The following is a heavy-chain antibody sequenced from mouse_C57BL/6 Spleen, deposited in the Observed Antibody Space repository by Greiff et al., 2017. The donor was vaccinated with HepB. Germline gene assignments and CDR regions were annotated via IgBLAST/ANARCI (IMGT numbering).Heavy chain of an antibody. D-gene: IGHD1-1*01. CDR3: ARWDYYGSSYNFDY. Sequence: SGPELVKPGASVKISCKASGYSFTDYNMNWVKQSNGKSLEWIGVINPNYGTTSYNQKFKGKATLTVDQSSSTAYMQLNSLTSEDSAVYYCARWDYYGSSYNFDYWGQGTTLTVSS. CDR1: GYSFTDYN. V-gene: IGHV1-39*01. J-gene: IGHJ2*01. CDR2: INPNYGTT.